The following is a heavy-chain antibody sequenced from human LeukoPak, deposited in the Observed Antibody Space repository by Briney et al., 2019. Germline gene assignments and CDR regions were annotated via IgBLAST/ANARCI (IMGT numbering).Heavy chain of an antibody. Sequence: ETLSLTCTVSGGSISSSSYYWGWIRQPPGKGLEWVSIIYSGGTTYYADSVKGRFTITRDNSKNTVYLQMNSLRAEDTAVYYCARVGYINSWYSSPPFDYWGQGNQVTVSS. CDR2: IYSGGTT. CDR3: ARVGYINSWYSSPPFDY. D-gene: IGHD6-13*01. V-gene: IGHV3-66*01. CDR1: GGSISSSSYY. J-gene: IGHJ4*02.